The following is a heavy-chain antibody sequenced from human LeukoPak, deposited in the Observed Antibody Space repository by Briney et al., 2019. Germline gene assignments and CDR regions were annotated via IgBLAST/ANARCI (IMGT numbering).Heavy chain of an antibody. V-gene: IGHV3-7*01. CDR1: GFTFSSYW. CDR3: AREDMVRGVIIHDAFDI. J-gene: IGHJ3*02. D-gene: IGHD3-10*01. CDR2: IKQDGSEK. Sequence: GGSLRLSCAASGFTFSSYWMSWVRQAPGKGLEWVANIKQDGSEKYYVDSEKGRFTISRDNAKNSVYLQMNSLRAEDTAVYYCAREDMVRGVIIHDAFDIWGQGTMVTVSS.